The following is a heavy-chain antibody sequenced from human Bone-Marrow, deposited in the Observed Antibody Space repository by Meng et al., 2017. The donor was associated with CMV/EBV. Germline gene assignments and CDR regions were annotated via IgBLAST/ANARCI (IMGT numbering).Heavy chain of an antibody. CDR2: INHSGST. Sequence: SETLSLTCAVYGGSFSGYYWSWIRQPPGKGLEWIGEINHSGSTNYNPSLKSRVTISVDTSKNQFSLKLSSVTAADTAVYYCARRKALWVGATTLGFAYWGPGNLVNFSS. D-gene: IGHD1-26*01. CDR1: GGSFSGYY. J-gene: IGHJ4*02. CDR3: ARRKALWVGATTLGFAY. V-gene: IGHV4-34*01.